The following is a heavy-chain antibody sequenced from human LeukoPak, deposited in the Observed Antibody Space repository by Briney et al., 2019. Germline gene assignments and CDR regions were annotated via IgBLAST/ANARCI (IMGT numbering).Heavy chain of an antibody. J-gene: IGHJ4*02. D-gene: IGHD3-22*01. CDR1: GFTFSNYA. CDR2: ISVSGGSI. V-gene: IGHV3-23*01. Sequence: GGSLRLSCAASGFTFSNYAMSWVRQAPGKGLEWVSTISVSGGSIYYADSVKGRFTISRDNSKNTLYLQVNSLRAEDTAVYYCAKGNYYFDSSGYFHFDYWGQGTLVTVSS. CDR3: AKGNYYFDSSGYFHFDY.